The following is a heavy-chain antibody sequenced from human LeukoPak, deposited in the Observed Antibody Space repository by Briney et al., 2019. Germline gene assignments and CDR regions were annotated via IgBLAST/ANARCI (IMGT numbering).Heavy chain of an antibody. CDR1: GGTFSSYA. D-gene: IGHD3-22*01. CDR2: IIPIFGTA. J-gene: IGHJ4*02. CDR3: ARVANYDDGSGTSMYYFDY. V-gene: IGHV1-69*13. Sequence: SVKVSCKASGGTFSSYAISWVRQAPGQGLEWMGGIIPIFGTANYAQKFQGRVTITADESTSTAYMELSSLRSEDTAVYYCARVANYDDGSGTSMYYFDYWGQGTLVTVSS.